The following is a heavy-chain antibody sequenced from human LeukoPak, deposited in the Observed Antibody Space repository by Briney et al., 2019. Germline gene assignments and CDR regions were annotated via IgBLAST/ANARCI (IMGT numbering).Heavy chain of an antibody. V-gene: IGHV3-9*01. CDR1: GFTFSSYG. CDR2: ISWNSDNI. D-gene: IGHD6-19*01. J-gene: IGHJ4*02. Sequence: PGRSLRLSCAASGFTFSSYGMHWVRQAPGKGLEWVSSISWNSDNIAYADSVKGRFTISRDNAKNSLYLQMNSLRAEDTALYYCAKGDSSGFNDYWGQGTLVTVSS. CDR3: AKGDSSGFNDY.